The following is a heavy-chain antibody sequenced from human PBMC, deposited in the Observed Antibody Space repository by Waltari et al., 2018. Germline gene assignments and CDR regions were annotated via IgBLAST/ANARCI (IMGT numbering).Heavy chain of an antibody. J-gene: IGHJ4*02. CDR2: INHSGIT. CDR1: GGSFIGSY. CDR3: TRYQGGRSGCPGYY. V-gene: IGHV4-34*01. Sequence: QVQLQQWGTGLLKPLETLSITCAVYGGSFIGSYWSRIRQPPGKGLEWMGEINHSGITKYNPSVKIRVTISLDTSKSQFSLKLSSVCTAESAPYPGTRYQGGRSGCPGYYLAQGTLGTVSA. D-gene: IGHD6-19*01.